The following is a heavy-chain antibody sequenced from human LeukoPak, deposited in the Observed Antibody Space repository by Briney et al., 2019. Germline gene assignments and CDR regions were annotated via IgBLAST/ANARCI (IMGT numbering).Heavy chain of an antibody. CDR2: IHIYRGNT. D-gene: IGHD6-13*01. CDR1: GYTFTRYY. Sequence: GASVKVSCKASGYTFTRYYMHWVRQAPGQRLEWMGWIHIYRGNTNYAQNFQGRVTMTTDTSTSTVYMEVRGLRSDDTAMYYCARDVGITVADSFDPWGQGTLVTVSS. CDR3: ARDVGITVADSFDP. J-gene: IGHJ5*02. V-gene: IGHV1-18*04.